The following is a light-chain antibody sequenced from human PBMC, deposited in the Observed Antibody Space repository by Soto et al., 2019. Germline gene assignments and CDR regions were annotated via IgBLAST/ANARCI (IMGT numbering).Light chain of an antibody. V-gene: IGKV1-6*01. CDR3: LQDNTFPLT. J-gene: IGKJ4*01. CDR1: QAIGND. Sequence: ALQMTQSPSSLSASVGDRVTITCRASQAIGNDLGWYQQRPGEAPKLLIFSASTLHSGVPSRFSGSGSGTDFTLTISSLQPEDFATYYCLQDNTFPLTFGGGTKVEIK. CDR2: SAS.